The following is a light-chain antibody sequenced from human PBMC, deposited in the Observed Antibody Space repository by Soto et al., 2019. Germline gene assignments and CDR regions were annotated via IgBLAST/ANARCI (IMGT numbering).Light chain of an antibody. J-gene: IGLJ2*01. CDR2: EVT. CDR1: SSDIGAHDY. V-gene: IGLV2-14*01. CDR3: SSHTSSASVV. Sequence: QSVLTQPASVSGSPGQSITISCTGTSSDIGAHDYVSWYRQHPGKAPKLLIYEVTNRPSGVSPRFSGSKSANTASLTISGLQVEDEADYYCSSHTSSASVVFGGGTKLTVL.